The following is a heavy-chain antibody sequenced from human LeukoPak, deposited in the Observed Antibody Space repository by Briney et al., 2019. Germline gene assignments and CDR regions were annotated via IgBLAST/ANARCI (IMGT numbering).Heavy chain of an antibody. D-gene: IGHD4-23*01. CDR1: GGSFSGYY. Sequence: SETLSLTCAVYGGSFSGYYWSWIRQPPGKGLEWIGEINHSGSTNYNPSLKSRVTISVDTSKNQFSLKLSSVTAAGTAVYYCARDSDYGGNLDYWGQGTLVTVSS. V-gene: IGHV4-34*01. J-gene: IGHJ4*02. CDR2: INHSGST. CDR3: ARDSDYGGNLDY.